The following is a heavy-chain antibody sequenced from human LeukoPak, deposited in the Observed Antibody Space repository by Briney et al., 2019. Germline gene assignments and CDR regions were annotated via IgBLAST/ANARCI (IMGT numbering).Heavy chain of an antibody. CDR2: IVVGSGNT. J-gene: IGHJ6*03. V-gene: IGHV1-58*02. Sequence: SVKVSCKASGFTFTSSAMQWVRQARGQRLEWIGWIVVGSGNTNYAQKFQERVTITRDMSTSTAYMELSSLRAEDTAVYYCARDLPHPHADYYYYMDVWGKGTTVTVSS. CDR1: GFTFTSSA. CDR3: ARDLPHPHADYYYYMDV.